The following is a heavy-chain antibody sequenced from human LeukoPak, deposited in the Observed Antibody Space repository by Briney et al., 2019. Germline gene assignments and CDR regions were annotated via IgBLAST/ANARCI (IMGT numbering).Heavy chain of an antibody. D-gene: IGHD3-22*01. CDR2: IDSSATGI. CDR3: ATTPGGDSSGYYPWYFDL. V-gene: IGHV3-48*03. CDR1: GFTLSSYE. Sequence: PGGSLRLSCAASGFTLSSYEMNWFRQAPGKGLEWVAYIDSSATGIHYADSVQGRFTISKDNAKNSLYLQMNGLRAEDTAVYYCATTPGGDSSGYYPWYFDLWGRGTLVTVSS. J-gene: IGHJ2*01.